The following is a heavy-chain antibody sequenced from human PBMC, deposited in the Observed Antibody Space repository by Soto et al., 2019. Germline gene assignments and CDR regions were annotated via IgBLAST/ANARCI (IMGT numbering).Heavy chain of an antibody. D-gene: IGHD2-21*02. CDR2: INHSGTI. J-gene: IGHJ6*02. V-gene: IGHV4-34*01. CDR1: GRTFSGYY. CDR3: ARADRTLVTSYSLDV. Sequence: PETVSHTSSVYGRTFSGYYLTSLRPTPGKGLEWIGEINHSGTINFNPSLKSRLTISLDTSKKHFSLKLSSVTDADTAAYYCARADRTLVTSYSLDVWGQGTTVTGS.